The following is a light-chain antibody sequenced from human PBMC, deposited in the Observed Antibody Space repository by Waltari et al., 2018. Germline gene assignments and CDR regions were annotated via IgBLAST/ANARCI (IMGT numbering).Light chain of an antibody. V-gene: IGLV2-23*01. CDR2: EGS. CDR1: SSDVWSYNL. CDR3: CSYASTSTYV. J-gene: IGLJ1*01. Sequence: QSALTQPASVSGSPGQSITISCTGTSSDVWSYNLVSWYQQHPGKAPQLMIYEGSKRPSGVSKRFSGSKSGNTASLTISGLQAEDEADYYCCSYASTSTYVFGTGTKVTVL.